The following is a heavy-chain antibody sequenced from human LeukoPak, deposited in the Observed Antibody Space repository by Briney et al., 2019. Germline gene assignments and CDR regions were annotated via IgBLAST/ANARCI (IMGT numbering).Heavy chain of an antibody. CDR2: IYYSGST. CDR3: ARVSEDIVVVPAAPGPWFDP. V-gene: IGHV4-61*01. CDR1: GGSVSSGSYY. J-gene: IGHJ5*02. Sequence: PSETLSLTCTVSGGSVSSGSYYWSWIRQPPGKGLEWIGYIYYSGSTNYNPSLKSRVTISVDTSKNQFSLKLSSVTAADTAVYYCARVSEDIVVVPAAPGPWFDPWGQGTLVTVSS. D-gene: IGHD2-2*01.